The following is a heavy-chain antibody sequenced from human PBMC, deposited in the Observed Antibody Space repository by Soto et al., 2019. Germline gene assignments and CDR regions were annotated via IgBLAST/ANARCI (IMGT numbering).Heavy chain of an antibody. Sequence: QVQLVESGGGVVQPGRSLRLSCAASGFTFSSYGMHWVRQAPGKGLEWVEVISYDGSNKYYADSVKGRFTISRDTSKNPLYLKINSLRAEDTAVSYCTNDTLWLGQVSPSQRGQGTLVTVST. CDR3: TNDTLWLGQVSPSQ. V-gene: IGHV3-30*18. CDR2: ISYDGSNK. D-gene: IGHD3-10*01. J-gene: IGHJ1*01. CDR1: GFTFSSYG.